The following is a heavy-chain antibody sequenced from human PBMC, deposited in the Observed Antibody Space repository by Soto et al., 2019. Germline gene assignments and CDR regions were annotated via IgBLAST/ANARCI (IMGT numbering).Heavy chain of an antibody. CDR1: GFTFSSYG. V-gene: IGHV3-33*01. CDR3: ARDHRYYYDRSGYYGYFDH. Sequence: QVQLVESGGGVVQPGRSLRLSCAASGFTFSSYGMHWVRQAPGKGLEWVAVIWYDGSNKYYADPVEGRFTISRDNSKNMLYLQMNSLRAEDTAVYYCARDHRYYYDRSGYYGYFDHWGQGTLVTVSS. CDR2: IWYDGSNK. J-gene: IGHJ4*02. D-gene: IGHD3-22*01.